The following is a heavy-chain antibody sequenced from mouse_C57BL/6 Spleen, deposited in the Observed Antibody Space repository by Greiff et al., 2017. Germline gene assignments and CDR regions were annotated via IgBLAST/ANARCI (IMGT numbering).Heavy chain of an antibody. V-gene: IGHV5-17*01. CDR2: ISSGSSTI. CDR3: AKDGNYRGYAMDY. Sequence: DVQLVASGGGLVKPGGSLKLSCAASGFTFSDYGMHWVRQAPEKGLEWVAYISSGSSTIYYADTVKGRFTISRDNAKNTLFLQMTSLRSEDTAMYYCAKDGNYRGYAMDYWGQGTSGTVSS. J-gene: IGHJ4*01. CDR1: GFTFSDYG. D-gene: IGHD2-1*01.